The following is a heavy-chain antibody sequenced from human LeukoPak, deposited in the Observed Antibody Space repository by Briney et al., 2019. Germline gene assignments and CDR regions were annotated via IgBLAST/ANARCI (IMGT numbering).Heavy chain of an antibody. CDR2: ISSTGST. J-gene: IGHJ4*02. CDR1: SDSLSTYY. V-gene: IGHV4-59*08. CDR3: ARHTPPYSGGLDY. Sequence: PSETLSLTCTVSSDSLSTYYWSWIRQAPGKGLEWIGFISSTGSTNLNPSLNSRVTLSMDMPKNQFSLKLKSVTAADTAIYFCARHTPPYSGGLDYWGRGTLVTVFS. D-gene: IGHD5-12*01.